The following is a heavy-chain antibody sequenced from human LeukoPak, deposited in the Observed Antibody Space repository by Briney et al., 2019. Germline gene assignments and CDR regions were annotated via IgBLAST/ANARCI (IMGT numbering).Heavy chain of an antibody. D-gene: IGHD3-22*01. Sequence: QPGGSLRLSCAASGFTFSSYGMPWVRQAPGKGLEGVAVIWYDGSNKYYADSVKGRFTISRDNSKNTLYLQMNSLRAEDTAVYYCARSSDYDSPGALDYWGQGTLVTVSS. CDR1: GFTFSSYG. CDR3: ARSSDYDSPGALDY. CDR2: IWYDGSNK. V-gene: IGHV3-33*01. J-gene: IGHJ4*02.